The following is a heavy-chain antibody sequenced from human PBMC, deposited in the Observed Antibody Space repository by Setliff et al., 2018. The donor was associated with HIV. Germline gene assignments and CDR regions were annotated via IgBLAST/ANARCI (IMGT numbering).Heavy chain of an antibody. CDR3: VSPMRVSQAFDI. CDR1: GYIFTSYG. CDR2: ISVYNGNT. J-gene: IGHJ3*02. Sequence: ASVKVSCKASGYIFTSYGISWVRQAPGQGLEWMGWISVYNGNTNYAEKIQGRVTMTSDTSTSTAYMELSSLTSGDTAMYYCVSPMRVSQAFDIWGQGTMVTVSS. V-gene: IGHV1-18*01.